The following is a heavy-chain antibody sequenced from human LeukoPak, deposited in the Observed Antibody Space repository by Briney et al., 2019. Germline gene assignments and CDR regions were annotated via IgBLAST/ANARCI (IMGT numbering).Heavy chain of an antibody. Sequence: GGSLRLSCAASGFTFSSYAMHWVRQAPGKGLEYVSAISSNGGSTYYANSVKGRFTISRDNSKNTLYLQMGSLRAEDMAVYYCARGLRKTTVTTRLDWYFDLWGRGTLVTVSS. V-gene: IGHV3-64*01. CDR3: ARGLRKTTVTTRLDWYFDL. CDR2: ISSNGGST. J-gene: IGHJ2*01. CDR1: GFTFSSYA. D-gene: IGHD4-17*01.